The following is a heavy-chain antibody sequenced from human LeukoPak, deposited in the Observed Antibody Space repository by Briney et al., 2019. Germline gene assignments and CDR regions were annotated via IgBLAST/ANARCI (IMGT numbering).Heavy chain of an antibody. CDR1: WSSLTTSGMW. CDR3: ARWVGLTVTPQYFDY. CDR2: IDWDDDK. D-gene: IGHD4-17*01. J-gene: IGHJ4*02. Sequence: SGPTLANPTPTLTLTGTFTWSSLTTSGMWVSWIRQPPGKALESLAPIDWDDDKYYSTSLKTRLTIYKDTSKNQVILTMTTKDTVDTATYYCARWVGLTVTPQYFDYWGQGTLVTVSS. V-gene: IGHV2-70*01.